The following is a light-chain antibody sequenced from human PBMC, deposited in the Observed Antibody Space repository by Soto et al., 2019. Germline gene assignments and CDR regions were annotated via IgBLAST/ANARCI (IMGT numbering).Light chain of an antibody. J-gene: IGLJ3*02. V-gene: IGLV2-8*01. CDR3: SSTAGNNNLV. CDR2: EVS. Sequence: QSALTQSPSASGSPGQSVTISCTGTSSDVGGHNYVSWYQHHPGKAPKLIIYEVSKRPSGVPDRFSGSKSANTASLTVSGLQAEDEAFYYCSSTAGNNNLVFGGGTKRPS. CDR1: SSDVGGHNY.